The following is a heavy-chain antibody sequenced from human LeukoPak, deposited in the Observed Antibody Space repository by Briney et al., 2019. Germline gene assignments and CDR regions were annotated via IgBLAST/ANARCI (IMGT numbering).Heavy chain of an antibody. V-gene: IGHV5-51*01. CDR1: GYSFTSYW. Sequence: GESLKISCKGSGYSFTSYWIGWVRQMPGKGLEWMGIIYPGDSDPRYSPSFQGQVTISADKSISTAYLQWSSLKASDTTMYYCAREEYSSSWYPSYDAFDIWGQGTMVTVSS. D-gene: IGHD6-13*01. CDR3: AREEYSSSWYPSYDAFDI. CDR2: IYPGDSDP. J-gene: IGHJ3*02.